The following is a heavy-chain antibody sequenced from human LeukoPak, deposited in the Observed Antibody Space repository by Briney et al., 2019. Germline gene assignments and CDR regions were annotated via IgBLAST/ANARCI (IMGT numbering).Heavy chain of an antibody. J-gene: IGHJ4*02. CDR3: ARVGCSGGSCYSHPKRYFDY. Sequence: SETLSLTCTVSGGSISSGGYYWSWIRQHPGKGLEWIGYIYYSGSTYYNPSLKSRVIISVDTSKNQFSLKLSSVTAADTAVYYCARVGCSGGSCYSHPKRYFDYWGQGTLVTVSS. CDR2: IYYSGST. D-gene: IGHD2-15*01. CDR1: GGSISSGGYY. V-gene: IGHV4-31*03.